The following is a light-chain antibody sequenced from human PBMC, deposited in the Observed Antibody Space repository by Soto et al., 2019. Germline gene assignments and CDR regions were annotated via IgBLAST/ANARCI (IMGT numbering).Light chain of an antibody. Sequence: QSVLTQPPSVSAAPGQTVTISCSGSSCNVGNNIVSWYQQLPGAVPKLLIYANDKRPSGIPDRFSGSKSGTSATLGITGLQTGDEADYYCATWDTSLSAVVFGGGTKLTVL. V-gene: IGLV1-51*01. CDR2: AND. J-gene: IGLJ3*02. CDR3: ATWDTSLSAVV. CDR1: SCNVGNNI.